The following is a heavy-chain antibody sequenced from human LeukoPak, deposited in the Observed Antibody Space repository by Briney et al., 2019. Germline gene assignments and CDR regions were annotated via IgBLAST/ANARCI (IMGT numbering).Heavy chain of an antibody. D-gene: IGHD1-7*01. CDR2: INPNSGGT. CDR3: ARDSNWNYVNYYWFDP. Sequence: ASVKVSCKASGYTFTGYYMHWVRQAPGQGLEWMGWINPNSGGTNYAQKFQGRVTMTRDTSISTAYMELSRLRSDDTAVYYCARDSNWNYVNYYWFDPWGQGTLVTVSS. V-gene: IGHV1-2*02. J-gene: IGHJ5*02. CDR1: GYTFTGYY.